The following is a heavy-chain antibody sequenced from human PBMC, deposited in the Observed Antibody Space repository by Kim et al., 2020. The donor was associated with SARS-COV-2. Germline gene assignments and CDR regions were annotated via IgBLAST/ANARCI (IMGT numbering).Heavy chain of an antibody. J-gene: IGHJ5*02. D-gene: IGHD6-13*01. V-gene: IGHV4-31*03. CDR2: IYYSGST. CDR3: ARGHEQQLKGFDWFDP. Sequence: SETLSLTCTVSGGSISSGGYYWSWIRQHPGKGLEWIGYIYYSGSTYYNPSLKSRVTISVDTSKNQFSLKLSSVTAADTAVYYCARGHEQQLKGFDWFDPWGQGTLVTVSS. CDR1: GGSISSGGYY.